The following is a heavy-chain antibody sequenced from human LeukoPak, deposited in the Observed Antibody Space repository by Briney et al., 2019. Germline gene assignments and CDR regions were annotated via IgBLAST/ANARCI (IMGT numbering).Heavy chain of an antibody. J-gene: IGHJ2*01. CDR3: ARTPADWYFDL. Sequence: PGRSLRLSCAASGFTFSSYGMHWVRQAPGKGLEWVAVIWYDGSNKYYADSVKGRFTISRDNSKNTLYLQMNSLRAEDTAVYYCARTPADWYFDLWGRGTLVTVSS. V-gene: IGHV3-33*01. CDR1: GFTFSSYG. CDR2: IWYDGSNK.